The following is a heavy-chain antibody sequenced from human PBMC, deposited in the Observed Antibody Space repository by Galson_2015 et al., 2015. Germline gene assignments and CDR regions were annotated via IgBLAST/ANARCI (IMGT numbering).Heavy chain of an antibody. J-gene: IGHJ4*02. CDR1: GFTFSSYA. CDR3: ARGAVAGTFDY. Sequence: SLRLSCAASGFTFSSYAMHWLRQAPGKGLEWVSVISYDGSNKYYADSVKGRFTISRDNSKNTLYLQMNSLRAEDTAVYYCARGAVAGTFDYWGQGTLVAVSS. D-gene: IGHD6-19*01. V-gene: IGHV3-30*04. CDR2: ISYDGSNK.